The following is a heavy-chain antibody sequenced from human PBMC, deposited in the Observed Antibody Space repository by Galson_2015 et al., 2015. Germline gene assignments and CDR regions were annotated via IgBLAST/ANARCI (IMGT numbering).Heavy chain of an antibody. CDR3: ARTWASMVRGVIGAVDI. CDR2: ISAYNGNT. CDR1: GYTFTSYG. V-gene: IGHV1-18*01. J-gene: IGHJ3*02. D-gene: IGHD3-10*01. Sequence: SVKVSCKASGYTFTSYGISWVRQAPGQGLEWMGWISAYNGNTNYAQKLQGRVTMTTDTSTSTAYMELRSLRSDDTAVYYCARTWASMVRGVIGAVDIWGQGTMVTVSS.